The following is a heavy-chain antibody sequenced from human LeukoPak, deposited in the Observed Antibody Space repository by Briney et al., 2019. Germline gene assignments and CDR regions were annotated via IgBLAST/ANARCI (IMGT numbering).Heavy chain of an antibody. D-gene: IGHD6-13*01. CDR3: ARTAAGVGSNYYYFFMDV. Sequence: GGSLRLSCAASGFTFSSYAMHWVRQAPGKGLEWVAVISYDGSNKYYADSVKGRFTISRDNAKNSLSLQMNSLRAEDTAVYYCARTAAGVGSNYYYFFMDVWGKGTTVTVSS. CDR1: GFTFSSYA. V-gene: IGHV3-30*04. CDR2: ISYDGSNK. J-gene: IGHJ6*03.